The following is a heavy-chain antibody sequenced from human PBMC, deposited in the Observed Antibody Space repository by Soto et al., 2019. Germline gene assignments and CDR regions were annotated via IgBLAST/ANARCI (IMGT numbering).Heavy chain of an antibody. CDR1: GFTFSNYA. CDR2: ISGSGGST. V-gene: IGHV3-23*01. Sequence: EVQLLESGGGLVQPGGSLRLSCAAPGFTFSNYAMNWVRQAPGKGLEWVSVISGSGGSTYYADSVKGRFTISRDNXXXXXXXXXXXXXXXXXXXXXXXXRXXXWYFDYWGQGTLVTVSS. D-gene: IGHD1-20*01. J-gene: IGHJ4*02. CDR3: XXRXXXWYFDY.